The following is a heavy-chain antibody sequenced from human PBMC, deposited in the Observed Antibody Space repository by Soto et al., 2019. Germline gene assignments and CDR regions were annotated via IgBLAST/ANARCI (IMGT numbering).Heavy chain of an antibody. D-gene: IGHD5-18*01. CDR3: ASPVVDTAMYWWFDP. CDR2: IIPIFGTA. J-gene: IGHJ5*02. V-gene: IGHV1-69*06. CDR1: GGTFSSYA. Sequence: QVQLVQSGAEVKKPRSSVKVSCKASGGTFSSYAISWVRQAPGQGLEWMGGIIPIFGTANYAQKFQGRVTITADKSTSTAYMELSSLRSEDTAVYYCASPVVDTAMYWWFDPWGQGTLVTVSS.